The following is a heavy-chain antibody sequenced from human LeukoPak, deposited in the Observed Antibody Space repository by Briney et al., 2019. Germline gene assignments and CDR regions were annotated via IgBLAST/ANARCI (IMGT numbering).Heavy chain of an antibody. Sequence: SVKVSCKASGGTFSSYAISWVRQAPGQGLEWMGGIIPIFGTANYAQKFQGRVTITADESTSTAYMELSSLRSEDTAVYYCAGRDSSGWYHGIDYWGQGTLATVSS. V-gene: IGHV1-69*13. D-gene: IGHD6-19*01. J-gene: IGHJ4*02. CDR1: GGTFSSYA. CDR3: AGRDSSGWYHGIDY. CDR2: IIPIFGTA.